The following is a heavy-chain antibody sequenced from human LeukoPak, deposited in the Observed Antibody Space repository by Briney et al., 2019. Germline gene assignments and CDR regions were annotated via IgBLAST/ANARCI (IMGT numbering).Heavy chain of an antibody. J-gene: IGHJ6*02. CDR2: IYTSGST. D-gene: IGHD4-11*01. CDR1: GGSISSYY. V-gene: IGHV4-4*07. Sequence: NTSETLSLTCTVSGGSISSYYWSWIRQPAGKGLEWIGRIYTSGSTNYNPSLKSRVTMSVDTSKNQFSLKLSSVTAADTAVYYCARNVYSNYPIPGYYYYGMDVWGQGTTVTVSS. CDR3: ARNVYSNYPIPGYYYYGMDV.